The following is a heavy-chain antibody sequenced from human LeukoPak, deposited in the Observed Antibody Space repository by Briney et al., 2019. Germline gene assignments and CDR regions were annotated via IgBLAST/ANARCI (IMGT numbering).Heavy chain of an antibody. CDR1: GFTFSDYY. CDR3: ARDRYGDYNDY. Sequence: AGSLRLSCAASGFTFSDYYMSWIRQAPGKGLEWVSYISYSGTNIYYADSVKGRFTISRDNAQNSLYLQMSSLRAEDTAVYYCARDRYGDYNDYWGQGTLVTVSS. D-gene: IGHD1-1*01. J-gene: IGHJ4*02. CDR2: ISYSGTNI. V-gene: IGHV3-11*04.